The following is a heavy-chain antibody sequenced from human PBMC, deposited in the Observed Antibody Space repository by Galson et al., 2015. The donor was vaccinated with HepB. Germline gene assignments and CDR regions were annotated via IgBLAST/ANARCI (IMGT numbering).Heavy chain of an antibody. D-gene: IGHD2-2*01. CDR1: GFSFSSYG. CDR3: AKSGPGDCNSTSCYFYYYYGMDV. Sequence: SLRLSCAASGFSFSSYGMHWVRQAPGKGLEWVAVISYDESNKYYADSVKGRFTISRDNSKNTLYLQMNSLRAEDTAVYYCAKSGPGDCNSTSCYFYYYYGMDVWGHGTTVTVFS. J-gene: IGHJ6*02. V-gene: IGHV3-30*18. CDR2: ISYDESNK.